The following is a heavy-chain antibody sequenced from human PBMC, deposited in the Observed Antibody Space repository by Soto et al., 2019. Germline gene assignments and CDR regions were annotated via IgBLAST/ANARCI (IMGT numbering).Heavy chain of an antibody. CDR2: INHSGST. D-gene: IGHD2-2*02. CDR3: ARADVVVPAAISRPYYFDY. V-gene: IGHV4-34*01. J-gene: IGHJ4*02. CDR1: GGSFSGYY. Sequence: SETLSLTCAVYGGSFSGYYWSWIRQPPGKGLEWIGEINHSGSTNYNPSLKSRVTISVDTSKNQFSLKLSSVTAADTAVYYCARADVVVPAAISRPYYFDYWGQGTLVTVSS.